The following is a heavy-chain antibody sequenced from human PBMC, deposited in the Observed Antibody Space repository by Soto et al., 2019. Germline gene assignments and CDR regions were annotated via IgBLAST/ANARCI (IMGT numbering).Heavy chain of an antibody. CDR1: DASVSKYY. CDR2: ISHTGYT. J-gene: IGHJ4*02. V-gene: IGHV4-59*02. Sequence: LSLTCSVSDASVSKYYWSWIRQPPGKGLEWFGYISHTGYTSYNPSLESRLTISMDKSKNQLSLNLNSVTTADTAVYYCARGQLLFAYWGQGTPVTVSS. D-gene: IGHD3-10*02. CDR3: ARGQLLFAY.